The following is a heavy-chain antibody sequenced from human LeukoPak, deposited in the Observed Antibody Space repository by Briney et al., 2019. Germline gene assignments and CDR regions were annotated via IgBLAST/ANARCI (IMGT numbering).Heavy chain of an antibody. V-gene: IGHV1-69*05. Sequence: AASMKVSCKASGGTFSSYTISWVRQAPGQGLEWMGRIIPIFGTANYAQKFQGRVTITTDESTSTAYMELSSLRSEDTAVHYCARDCSGGSCYFSLDYWGQGTLVTVSS. CDR3: ARDCSGGSCYFSLDY. CDR2: IIPIFGTA. J-gene: IGHJ4*02. D-gene: IGHD2-15*01. CDR1: GGTFSSYT.